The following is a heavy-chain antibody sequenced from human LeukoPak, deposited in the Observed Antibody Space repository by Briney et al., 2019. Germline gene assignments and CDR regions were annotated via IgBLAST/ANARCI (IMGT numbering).Heavy chain of an antibody. CDR2: ISSSSSYI. CDR1: GFTFSSYS. CDR3: ARANPSIAGFDY. Sequence: PGGSLRLSCAASGFTFSSYSMNWVRQAPGKGLEWVSSISSSSSYIYYADSVKGRFTISRDNAKNSLYLQMNSLRAEDTAVYYCARANPSIAGFDYWGQGTLVTVSS. D-gene: IGHD6-6*01. J-gene: IGHJ4*02. V-gene: IGHV3-21*01.